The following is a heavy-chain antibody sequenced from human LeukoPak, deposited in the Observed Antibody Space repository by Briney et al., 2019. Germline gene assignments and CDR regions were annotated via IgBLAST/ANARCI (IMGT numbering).Heavy chain of an antibody. CDR1: GYTFTGYY. Sequence: ASVKVSCKASGYTFTGYYMHWVRQAPGQGLEWMGWINPNSGGTNYAQKFQGRVTMTRDTSISTAYMELSSLRSEDTAVYYCARDIVVVPAAQIYYYYYGMGVWGQGTTVTVSS. D-gene: IGHD2-2*01. J-gene: IGHJ6*02. V-gene: IGHV1-2*02. CDR2: INPNSGGT. CDR3: ARDIVVVPAAQIYYYYYGMGV.